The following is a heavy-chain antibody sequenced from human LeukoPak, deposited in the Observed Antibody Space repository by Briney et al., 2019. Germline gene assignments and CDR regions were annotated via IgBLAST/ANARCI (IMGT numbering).Heavy chain of an antibody. V-gene: IGHV3-30-3*01. D-gene: IGHD2-2*01. CDR1: GFTFSSYA. Sequence: PGRSLRLSCAASGFTFSSYAMHWVRQAPGKGLEWVAVISYDGSNKYYADSVKGRFTISRDNSKNTLYLQMNSLRAEDTAVYYCAREGCSSTSCYAWDYYYGMDVWDQGTTVTVSS. J-gene: IGHJ6*02. CDR2: ISYDGSNK. CDR3: AREGCSSTSCYAWDYYYGMDV.